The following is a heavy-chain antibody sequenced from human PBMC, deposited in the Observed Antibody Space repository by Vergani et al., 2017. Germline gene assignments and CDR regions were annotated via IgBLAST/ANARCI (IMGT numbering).Heavy chain of an antibody. CDR2: INHSGST. CDR3: ARGWASADFWSGYSENWFDP. J-gene: IGHJ5*02. Sequence: QVQLQQWGAGLLKPSETLSLTCAVYGGSFSGYYCSWIRQPPGKGLEWIGEINHSGSTNYNPSLKSRVTISVDTSKNQFSLKLSSVTAADTAVYYCARGWASADFWSGYSENWFDPWGQGTLVTVSS. D-gene: IGHD3-3*01. V-gene: IGHV4-34*01. CDR1: GGSFSGYY.